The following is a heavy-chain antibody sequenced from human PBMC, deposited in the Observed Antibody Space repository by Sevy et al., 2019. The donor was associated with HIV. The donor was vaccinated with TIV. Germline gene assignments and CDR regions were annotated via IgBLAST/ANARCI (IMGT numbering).Heavy chain of an antibody. J-gene: IGHJ4*02. V-gene: IGHV3-23*01. CDR1: GFTFSSYT. CDR2: ISGHGGTT. D-gene: IGHD3-3*01. Sequence: GGSLRLSCAASGFTFSSYTMSWVRQAPGKGLEWVSGISGHGGTTYYADSVMGRFTISTDNSKNTLYLQMNSLKAEDTAVYYCARDVASYYDFWSGYPNYYFDYWGQGTLVTVSS. CDR3: ARDVASYYDFWSGYPNYYFDY.